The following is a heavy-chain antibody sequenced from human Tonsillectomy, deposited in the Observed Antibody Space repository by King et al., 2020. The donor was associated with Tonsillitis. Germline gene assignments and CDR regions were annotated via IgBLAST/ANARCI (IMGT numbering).Heavy chain of an antibody. V-gene: IGHV3-7*03. J-gene: IGHJ2*01. CDR2: IKQDGSET. CDR3: VRGAGWYFDL. D-gene: IGHD1-14*01. Sequence: VQLVESGGGLVQPGGSLRLSCAASGFTLSTFWMKWARQAPGKGLEWVATIKQDGSETHYADSVNGRFTTSRDNAENSLFLQMNSLRVEDTAVYYCVRGAGWYFDLWGRGALVTVSS. CDR1: GFTLSTFW.